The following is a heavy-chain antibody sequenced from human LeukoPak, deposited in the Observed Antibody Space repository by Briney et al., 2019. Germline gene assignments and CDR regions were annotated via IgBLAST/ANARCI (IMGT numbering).Heavy chain of an antibody. D-gene: IGHD3-9*01. CDR2: INHSGST. V-gene: IGHV4-34*01. Sequence: SETLSLTCAVYGGSFSGYNWRWIRQPPGKGLEWIGEINHSGSTNYNPSLKSRVTISVDTPKNPFSLKLSSVTAADTAVYYCARSLNYDILTGYPRGGLFDPWGQGTLVTVSS. CDR1: GGSFSGYN. CDR3: ARSLNYDILTGYPRGGLFDP. J-gene: IGHJ5*02.